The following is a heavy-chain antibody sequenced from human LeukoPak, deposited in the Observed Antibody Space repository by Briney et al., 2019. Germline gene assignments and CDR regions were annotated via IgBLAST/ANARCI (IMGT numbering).Heavy chain of an antibody. D-gene: IGHD2-15*01. Sequence: GGSLRLSCAASGFTVSSNYMSWVRQAPGKGLEWVSVIYSGGSTYYADSVKGRFTISSDNSKNTLYLQMNSLRAEDTAVYYCARDPSLPYCSGGSCYSHYYYYGMDVWGQGTTVTVSS. CDR3: ARDPSLPYCSGGSCYSHYYYYGMDV. CDR1: GFTVSSNY. CDR2: IYSGGST. V-gene: IGHV3-53*01. J-gene: IGHJ6*02.